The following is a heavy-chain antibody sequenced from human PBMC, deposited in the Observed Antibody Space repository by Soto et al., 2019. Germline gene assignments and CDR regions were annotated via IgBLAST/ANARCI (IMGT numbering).Heavy chain of an antibody. J-gene: IGHJ4*02. CDR3: AKGGAYYYGSGG. D-gene: IGHD3-10*01. CDR2: ISDRGGST. CDR1: GFTYSTYA. V-gene: IGHV3-23*01. Sequence: EVQLLESGGGLVQPGGSLRLSCAASGFTYSTYAMSWVRQAPGKGLEWVSAISDRGGSTYYADSVKGRFTISRDNSNNTRYLQINSLRAEDTAVYYCAKGGAYYYGSGGWGQGTLVTVSS.